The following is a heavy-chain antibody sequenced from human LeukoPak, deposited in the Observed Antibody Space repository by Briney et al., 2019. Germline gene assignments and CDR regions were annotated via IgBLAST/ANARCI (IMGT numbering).Heavy chain of an antibody. V-gene: IGHV3-23*01. D-gene: IGHD5-18*01. CDR3: AKALGLYTYSYEPDDAFDI. Sequence: GGSLRLSCAASEFTFSSYAMTWVRQAPGKGLEWVSAISGSGGSTYYADSVKGRFTISRDNSKNTLYLQMNSLRAEDTAVYYCAKALGLYTYSYEPDDAFDIWGQGTMVTVSS. J-gene: IGHJ3*02. CDR1: EFTFSSYA. CDR2: ISGSGGST.